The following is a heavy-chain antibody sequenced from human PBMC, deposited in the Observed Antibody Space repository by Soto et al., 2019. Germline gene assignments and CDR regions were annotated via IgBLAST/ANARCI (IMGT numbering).Heavy chain of an antibody. V-gene: IGHV4-59*01. CDR2: IYYSGST. CDR1: GGSISSYY. CDR3: ARSDYGGGFDY. D-gene: IGHD4-17*01. J-gene: IGHJ4*02. Sequence: SETLSLTCTVSGGSISSYYWSWIRQPPGKGLEWIGYIYYSGSTNYNPSLKSRVTISVDTSMNQFSLKLSSVTAADTAVYYCARSDYGGGFDYWGQGTLVTVSS.